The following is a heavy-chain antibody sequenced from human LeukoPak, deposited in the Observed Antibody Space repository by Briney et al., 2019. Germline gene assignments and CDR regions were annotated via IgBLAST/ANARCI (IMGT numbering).Heavy chain of an antibody. CDR3: ARDLEEYCSSTSCYAGPDAFDI. CDR1: GYTFTSYG. D-gene: IGHD2-2*01. Sequence: ASAKVSCKASGYTFTSYGISWVRQAPGQGLEWMGWISAYNGNTNYAQKLQGRVTMTTDTSTSTAYMELRSLRSDDTAVYYCARDLEEYCSSTSCYAGPDAFDIWGQGTMVTVSS. CDR2: ISAYNGNT. J-gene: IGHJ3*02. V-gene: IGHV1-18*04.